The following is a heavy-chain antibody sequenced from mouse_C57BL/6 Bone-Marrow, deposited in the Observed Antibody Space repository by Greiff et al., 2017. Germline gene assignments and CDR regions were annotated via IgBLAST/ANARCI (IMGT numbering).Heavy chain of an antibody. Sequence: VQLQQSGPGLVKPSQSLSLTCSVTGYSITSGYYWTWIRQFPGNKLEWMGYISYDGSNNYNPSLKNRISIPRDTSKNQFFLKLNSVTTEDTATYYCAREGYYYGSSVSYWYFDVWGTGTTVTVSS. CDR1: GYSITSGYY. V-gene: IGHV3-6*01. D-gene: IGHD1-1*01. J-gene: IGHJ1*03. CDR2: ISYDGSN. CDR3: AREGYYYGSSVSYWYFDV.